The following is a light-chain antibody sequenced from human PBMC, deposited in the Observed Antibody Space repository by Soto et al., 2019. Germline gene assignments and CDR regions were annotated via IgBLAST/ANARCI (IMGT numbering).Light chain of an antibody. CDR3: LQDYNSPWT. V-gene: IGKV1-6*01. Sequence: AIQMTQSPSSLSASVGDRVTITCRASQGVRNDLGWYQQKPGKAPKLLIYAASSLHSGVPSRFSGSGSGTDFTLTISSLQPEDFATYYCLQDYNSPWTFGQGTKVEIK. CDR1: QGVRND. J-gene: IGKJ1*01. CDR2: AAS.